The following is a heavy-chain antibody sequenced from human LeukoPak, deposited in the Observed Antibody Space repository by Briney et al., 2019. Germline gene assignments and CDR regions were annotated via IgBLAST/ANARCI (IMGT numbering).Heavy chain of an antibody. CDR1: GFTFSNAW. D-gene: IGHD4-17*01. J-gene: IGHJ4*02. Sequence: TGGSLRLSCAASGFTFSNAWMNWVRQAPGKGLGWVGRIKSKTNGGTTDYAAPVKGRFTISRDDSKNTLYLQMNSLKTDDTAVYYCATLFGDYQPFDYWGQGTLVTVSS. CDR3: ATLFGDYQPFDY. V-gene: IGHV3-15*07. CDR2: IKSKTNGGTT.